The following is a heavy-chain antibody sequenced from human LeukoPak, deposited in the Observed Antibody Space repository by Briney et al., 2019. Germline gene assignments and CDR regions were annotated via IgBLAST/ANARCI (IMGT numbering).Heavy chain of an antibody. J-gene: IGHJ3*02. CDR3: AKDRYIRLAFDI. Sequence: PGGSLRLSCAASVFTLSDYSMNCVRQAPGKGLEWVSYISSSSSTIYYADSVKGRFTISRDNSKNTLYLQMNSLRAEDTAVYYCAKDRYIRLAFDIWGQGTMVTVSS. CDR1: VFTLSDYS. V-gene: IGHV3-48*01. CDR2: ISSSSSTI. D-gene: IGHD1-14*01.